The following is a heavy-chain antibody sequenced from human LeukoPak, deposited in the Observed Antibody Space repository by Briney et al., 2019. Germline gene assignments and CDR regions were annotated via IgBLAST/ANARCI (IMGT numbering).Heavy chain of an antibody. V-gene: IGHV4-31*01. CDR3: AREDGYGSSRGSYDI. J-gene: IGHJ3*02. D-gene: IGHD6-13*01. CDR2: IGSIGTN. CDR1: GGSVNSGDCY. Sequence: SETLSLTCTVFGGSVNSGDCYWSWIRQHPGQGLKWIGFIGSIGTNYSNPYLQSTMYISLATYMIQFYLKLASVTAAATYDYACAREDGYGSSRGSYDIWGQGKMVTVSS.